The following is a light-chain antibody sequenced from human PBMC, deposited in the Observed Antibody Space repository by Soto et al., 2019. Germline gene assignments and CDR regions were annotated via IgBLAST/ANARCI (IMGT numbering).Light chain of an antibody. CDR3: QQSYNTPRT. CDR2: AAS. V-gene: IGKV1-39*01. J-gene: IGKJ1*01. CDR1: QTIVNY. Sequence: DIQMTQSPSSLSASVGYRVTITCRASQTIVNYLNWYQQRPGKAPNLLISAASTLQSGVPSRFSGSGSGTDFTLTITSLQPEDFATYYCQQSYNTPRTFGQGTKVDIK.